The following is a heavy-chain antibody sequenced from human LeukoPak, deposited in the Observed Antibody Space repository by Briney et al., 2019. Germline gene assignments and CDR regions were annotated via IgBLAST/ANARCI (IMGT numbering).Heavy chain of an antibody. CDR2: IKQDGSEK. Sequence: PGGSLSLSCAAAGFTFSTYWMSWVRQAAGKGLEWVATIKQDGSEKYYVDSVKGRFTISRDNARNSVYVQMNSLRAEDTAVYYCARDHYDGIGGFDYWGQGTLVTVSS. V-gene: IGHV3-7*01. CDR1: GFTFSTYW. CDR3: ARDHYDGIGGFDY. J-gene: IGHJ4*02. D-gene: IGHD3-22*01.